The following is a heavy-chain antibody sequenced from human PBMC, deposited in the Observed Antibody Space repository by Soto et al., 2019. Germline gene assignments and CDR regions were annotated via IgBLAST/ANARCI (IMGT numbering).Heavy chain of an antibody. CDR2: IYYSGST. CDR3: ARALGTYGSGSYYFDY. CDR1: GGSISSGDYY. Sequence: PSETLSLTCTGSGGSISSGDYYWSWIRQPPGKGLEWIGYIYYSGSTYYNPSLKSRVTISVDTSKNQFSLKLSSVTAADTAVYYCARALGTYGSGSYYFDYWGQGTLVTVSS. V-gene: IGHV4-30-4*01. D-gene: IGHD3-10*01. J-gene: IGHJ4*02.